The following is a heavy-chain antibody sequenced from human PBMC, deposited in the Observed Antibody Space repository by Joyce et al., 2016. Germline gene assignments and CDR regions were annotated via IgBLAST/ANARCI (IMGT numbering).Heavy chain of an antibody. Sequence: EVQLVESGGGLVQPGGSLKLSCAASGFTFNRHLMHWVRQAPGKGPVWVSRIDHEGTNSRYAGFVEGRFIISRDNAKNTLYLQLTNLRVEDTAIYYWATIFGVFVSDSFDNWGQGTLVTVSS. CDR1: GFTFNRHL. D-gene: IGHD3-3*01. CDR3: ATIFGVFVSDSFDN. J-gene: IGHJ4*02. CDR2: IDHEGTNS. V-gene: IGHV3-74*01.